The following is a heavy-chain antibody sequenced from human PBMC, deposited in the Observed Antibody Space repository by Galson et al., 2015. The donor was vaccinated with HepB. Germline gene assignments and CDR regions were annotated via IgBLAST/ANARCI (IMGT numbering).Heavy chain of an antibody. Sequence: ETLSLTCAVYGGSFSGYYWSWIRQPPGKGLEWIGEINHSGSTNYNPSLKSRVTISVDTSKNQFSLKLSSVTAADTAVYYCARGRGTMVRGVLIDAFDIWGQGTMVTVSS. CDR2: INHSGST. CDR3: ARGRGTMVRGVLIDAFDI. CDR1: GGSFSGYY. D-gene: IGHD3-10*01. V-gene: IGHV4-34*01. J-gene: IGHJ3*02.